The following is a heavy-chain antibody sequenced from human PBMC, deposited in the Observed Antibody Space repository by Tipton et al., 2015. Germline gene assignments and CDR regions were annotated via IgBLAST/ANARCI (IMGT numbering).Heavy chain of an antibody. D-gene: IGHD6-19*01. J-gene: IGHJ4*02. CDR1: GFTFSSYA. V-gene: IGHV3-23*04. CDR3: ARDGNSGWYFDF. Sequence: QLVQSGAEVQKPGESLKISCKASGFTFSSYAMSWVRQAPGKGLEWVSTISGTGGSTYYADSVKGRFTISRDNAKNSLYLQMNSLRAEDTAVYYCARDGNSGWYFDFWGQGTLVTVSS. CDR2: ISGTGGST.